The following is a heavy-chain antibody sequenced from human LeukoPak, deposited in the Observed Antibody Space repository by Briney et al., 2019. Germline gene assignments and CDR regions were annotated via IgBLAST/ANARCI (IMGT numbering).Heavy chain of an antibody. Sequence: SETLSLTCAVSGGSISSSNWWSWVRQPPGKGLEWIGEIYHSGSTNYNPSLKSRVTISVDKSKNQFSLKLSSVTAADTAVYYCARDLGSGWYRKAFDIWGQGTMVTVSS. CDR3: ARDLGSGWYRKAFDI. CDR2: IYHSGST. V-gene: IGHV4-4*02. D-gene: IGHD6-19*01. J-gene: IGHJ3*02. CDR1: GGSISSSNW.